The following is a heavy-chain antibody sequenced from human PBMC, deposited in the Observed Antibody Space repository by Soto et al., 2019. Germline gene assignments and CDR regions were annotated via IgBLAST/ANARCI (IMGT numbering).Heavy chain of an antibody. CDR1: GFTFSTYS. Sequence: GGSLRLSCVGSGFTFSTYSINWVRQAPGKGLEWVSSISSRSDIYYADSVKGRFTISRDNSKNTLYLQMNSLRAEDTAVYYCAKGSSGYYFDNWFDPWGQGTLVTVS. J-gene: IGHJ5*02. V-gene: IGHV3-21*04. CDR3: AKGSSGYYFDNWFDP. D-gene: IGHD3-22*01. CDR2: ISSRSDI.